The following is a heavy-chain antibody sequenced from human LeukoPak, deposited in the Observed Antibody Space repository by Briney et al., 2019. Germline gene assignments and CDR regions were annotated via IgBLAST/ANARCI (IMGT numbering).Heavy chain of an antibody. Sequence: SETLSLTCAVYGGSFSGYYWSWIRQPPGKGLEWIGEINHSGSTNYNPSLKSRVTISVDTSKNQFSLKLSSVTAADTAVYYCARRPYWNWFDPWGQGVLVTVSS. D-gene: IGHD2-15*01. CDR2: INHSGST. CDR3: ARRPYWNWFDP. CDR1: GGSFSGYY. V-gene: IGHV4-34*01. J-gene: IGHJ5*02.